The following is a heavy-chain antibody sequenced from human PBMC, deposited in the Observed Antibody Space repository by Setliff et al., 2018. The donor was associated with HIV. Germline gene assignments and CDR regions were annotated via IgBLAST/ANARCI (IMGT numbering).Heavy chain of an antibody. V-gene: IGHV3-7*05. CDR3: ATDCAVVGGTGSLDS. CDR1: GFTFSTYW. D-gene: IGHD1-26*01. CDR2: IKQDGSEK. J-gene: IGHJ4*02. Sequence: LRLSCAASGFTFSTYWMSWVRQAPGKGLEWVANIKQDGSEKNYMDSVKGRFTISRDNAKNSLYLQTNSLRVEDTAVYYCATDCAVVGGTGSLDSWGQGTLVTVSS.